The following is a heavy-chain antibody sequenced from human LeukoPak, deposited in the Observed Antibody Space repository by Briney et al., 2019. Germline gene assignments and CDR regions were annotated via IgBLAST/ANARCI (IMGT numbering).Heavy chain of an antibody. CDR3: ARLLNTVTHGGALYGMDV. CDR2: TYYRSKWYN. V-gene: IGHV6-1*01. Sequence: SQTLSLTCAISGDSFSSNTAAWNWIRQSPSRGLEWLGSTYYRSKWYNDYAVSVKSRITINPDISKNQFSLQLNSVTPEDTAVYYCARLLNTVTHGGALYGMDVWGQGTTVTVSS. CDR1: GDSFSSNTAA. D-gene: IGHD4-17*01. J-gene: IGHJ6*02.